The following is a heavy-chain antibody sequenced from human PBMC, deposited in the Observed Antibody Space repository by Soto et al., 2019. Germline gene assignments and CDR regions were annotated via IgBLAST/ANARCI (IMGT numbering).Heavy chain of an antibody. V-gene: IGHV1-69*12. CDR1: GGTFSSYA. CDR2: IIPIFGTA. CDR3: ARHVPTAGYYYGMDV. D-gene: IGHD2-8*02. Sequence: QVQLVQSGAEVKKPGSSVKVSCKASGGTFSSYAISWVRQAPGQGLEWMGGIIPIFGTANYAQKFQGRVTITADESTRPAYLGLSSLRSEDTAVYFCARHVPTAGYYYGMDVWGQGTTVTVSS. J-gene: IGHJ6*02.